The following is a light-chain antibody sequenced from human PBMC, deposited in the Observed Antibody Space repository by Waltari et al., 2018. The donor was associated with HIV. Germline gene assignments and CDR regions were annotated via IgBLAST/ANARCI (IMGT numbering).Light chain of an antibody. J-gene: IGLJ3*02. CDR1: SSR. CDR2: DNG. CDR3: GTWDTSLSAWV. V-gene: IGLV1-51*01. Sequence: QSVLTQPPSVSAAPGQMVTISCSGSSSRLLIYDNGRRPSGIPDRFSAFKSGTSATLYITGLQTGDEADYYCGTWDTSLSAWVFGGGTKLTVL.